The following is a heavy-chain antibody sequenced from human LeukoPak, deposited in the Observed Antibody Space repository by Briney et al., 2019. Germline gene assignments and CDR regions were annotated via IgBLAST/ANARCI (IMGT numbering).Heavy chain of an antibody. V-gene: IGHV1-3*01. Sequence: ASVKVSCKASGYTFTSYAMHWVRQAPGQRLEWMGWINAGNGNTKYSQKFQGRVTITRDTSAGTAYMELSSLRSEDTAVYYCARAGTTVTDFDYWGQGTLVTVSS. CDR1: GYTFTSYA. J-gene: IGHJ4*02. CDR3: ARAGTTVTDFDY. D-gene: IGHD4-17*01. CDR2: INAGNGNT.